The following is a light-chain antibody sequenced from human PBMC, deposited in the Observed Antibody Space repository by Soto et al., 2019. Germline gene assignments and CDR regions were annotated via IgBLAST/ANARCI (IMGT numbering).Light chain of an antibody. J-gene: IGLJ1*01. CDR1: SSDVGGYDY. Sequence: QSGLTQPASVSGSPGQSITISCTGTSSDVGGYDYVSWYQLHPGKAPKLMVFEVSNRPSGVSYRFSSSKSGNTASLTISGLQAEDEADYFCSSYSISTAYLFGNGTKVTAL. V-gene: IGLV2-14*01. CDR3: SSYSISTAYL. CDR2: EVS.